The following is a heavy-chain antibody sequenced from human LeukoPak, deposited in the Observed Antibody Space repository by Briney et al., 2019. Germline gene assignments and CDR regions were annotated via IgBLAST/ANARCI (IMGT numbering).Heavy chain of an antibody. D-gene: IGHD6-19*01. V-gene: IGHV3-30*03. J-gene: IGHJ5*02. CDR1: GFTFSTYG. CDR3: ARKRYSSGLGWFDP. CDR2: MSNDGTNK. Sequence: PGGSLRLSCAASGFTFSTYGMVWVRQAPGKGLEWVAFMSNDGTNKYYADSVKGRFTISRDNSKNTLYLQMSSLRAEDTAMYYCARKRYSSGLGWFDPWGQGTLVTVSS.